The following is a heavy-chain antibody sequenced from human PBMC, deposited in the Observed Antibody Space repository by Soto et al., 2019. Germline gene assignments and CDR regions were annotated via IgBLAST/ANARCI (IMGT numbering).Heavy chain of an antibody. CDR1: GYAFAGYV. CDR3: ARALYHYDSRGPPGLETLDI. Sequence: QVQLVQSGAEVTKPGASVKVSCTASGYAFAGYVLDWVRQAPGQRLEWMGWINTGNGYTAYSQDFQGRVTSARDTSASTAYMELSSLKSGATAVYCCARALYHYDSRGPPGLETLDIWGQGTMVTVS. D-gene: IGHD3-22*01. J-gene: IGHJ3*02. V-gene: IGHV1-3*04. CDR2: INTGNGYT.